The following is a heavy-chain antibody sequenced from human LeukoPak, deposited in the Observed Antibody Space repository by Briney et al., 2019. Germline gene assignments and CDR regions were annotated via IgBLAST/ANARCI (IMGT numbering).Heavy chain of an antibody. V-gene: IGHV5-51*01. D-gene: IGHD6-19*01. CDR2: IYPGDSDT. CDR3: ARRDSSVLTGMDV. J-gene: IGHJ6*02. Sequence: GESLKISCKGSGYSFTSYWIGWVRQMPGKGLEWMGIIYPGDSDTRYSPSFQGQVTISADKSISTAYLQWSSLKASDTAMHYCARRDSSVLTGMDVWGQGTTVTVSS. CDR1: GYSFTSYW.